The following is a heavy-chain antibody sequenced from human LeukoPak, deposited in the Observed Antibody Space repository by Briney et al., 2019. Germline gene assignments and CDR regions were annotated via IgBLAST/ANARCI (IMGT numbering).Heavy chain of an antibody. D-gene: IGHD6-13*01. J-gene: IGHJ6*03. CDR3: ARGGGQQLVPYYYYYMDV. CDR1: GFTFSDYY. Sequence: PGGSLRLSCAASGFTFSDYYMSWIRQAPGKGLEWVSYISSSGSAIYYADSVKGRFTISRDNAKNSLYLQMNSLRAEDTAVYYCARGGGQQLVPYYYYYMDVWGKGTTVTVSS. CDR2: ISSSGSAI. V-gene: IGHV3-11*01.